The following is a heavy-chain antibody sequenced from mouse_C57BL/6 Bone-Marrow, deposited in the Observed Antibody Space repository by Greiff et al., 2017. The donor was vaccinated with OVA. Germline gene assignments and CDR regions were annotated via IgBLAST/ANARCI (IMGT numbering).Heavy chain of an antibody. V-gene: IGHV5-15*01. CDR3: ARQRGITTVVAWYFDV. J-gene: IGHJ1*03. CDR2: ISNLAYSI. D-gene: IGHD1-1*01. CDR1: GFTFSDYG. Sequence: EVKLVESGGGLVQPGGSLKLSCAASGFTFSDYGMAWVRQAPRKGPEWVAFISNLAYSIYYADTVTGRFTISRENAKNTLYLEMSSLRSEDTAMYYCARQRGITTVVAWYFDVWGTGTTVTVSS.